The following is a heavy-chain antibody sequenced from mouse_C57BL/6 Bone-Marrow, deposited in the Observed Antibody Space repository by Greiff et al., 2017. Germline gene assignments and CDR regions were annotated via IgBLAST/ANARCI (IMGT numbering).Heavy chain of an antibody. CDR1: GYTFTSYG. Sequence: VKLQESGAELARPGASVKLSCKASGYTFTSYGISWVKQRTGQGLEWIGEIYPRSGNTYYNEKFKGKATLTADKSSSTAYMELRSLTSEDSAVYFCAGWLLPYYFDYWGQGTTLTVSS. CDR2: IYPRSGNT. CDR3: AGWLLPYYFDY. J-gene: IGHJ2*01. V-gene: IGHV1-81*01. D-gene: IGHD2-3*01.